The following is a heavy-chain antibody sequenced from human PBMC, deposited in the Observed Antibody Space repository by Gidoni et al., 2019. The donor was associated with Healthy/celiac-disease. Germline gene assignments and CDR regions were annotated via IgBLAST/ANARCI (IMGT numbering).Heavy chain of an antibody. Sequence: QVQLQESGPGLVKPSETLSLTCAVSGYSISSGYYWGWIRQPPGKGLEWIGSIYHRGSTYYNPSLKSRVTISVDTSKNQFSLKLSSVTAADTAVYYCARDLYCSSTSCYHWFDPWGQGTLVTVSS. V-gene: IGHV4-38-2*02. CDR1: GYSISSGYY. J-gene: IGHJ5*02. CDR3: ARDLYCSSTSCYHWFDP. D-gene: IGHD2-2*01. CDR2: IYHRGST.